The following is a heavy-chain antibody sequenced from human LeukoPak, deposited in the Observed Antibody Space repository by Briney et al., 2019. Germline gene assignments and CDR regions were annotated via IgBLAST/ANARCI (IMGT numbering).Heavy chain of an antibody. CDR1: GGSISSSSYY. J-gene: IGHJ3*02. Sequence: SETLSLTCTVSGGSISSSSYYWGWIRQPPGKGLEWIGSIYYSGSTYYNPSLKSRVTISVDTSKNQFSLKLSSVTAADTAVYYCARHAVMGSGYYGPDAFDIWGQGTMVTVSS. D-gene: IGHD3-22*01. CDR2: IYYSGST. V-gene: IGHV4-39*01. CDR3: ARHAVMGSGYYGPDAFDI.